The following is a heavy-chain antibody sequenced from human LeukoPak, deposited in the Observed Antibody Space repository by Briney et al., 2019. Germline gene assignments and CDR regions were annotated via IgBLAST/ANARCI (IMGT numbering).Heavy chain of an antibody. J-gene: IGHJ4*02. Sequence: PGGSLRLSCAASGFTFSSYDMSWVRQAPGKGLEWVSVIYSGGSTYYADSVKGRFTISRDNSRNTLYLQMNSLRAEDTAVYYCARDLLEVTATPGDYWGQGTLVTVSS. D-gene: IGHD2-21*02. CDR2: IYSGGST. V-gene: IGHV3-53*01. CDR3: ARDLLEVTATPGDY. CDR1: GFTFSSYD.